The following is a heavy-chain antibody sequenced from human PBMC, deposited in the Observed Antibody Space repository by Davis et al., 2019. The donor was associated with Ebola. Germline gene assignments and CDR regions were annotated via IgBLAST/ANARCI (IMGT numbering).Heavy chain of an antibody. V-gene: IGHV3-72*01. CDR3: VTENWYRFES. CDR1: GFPFSAYF. D-gene: IGHD1/OR15-1a*01. CDR2: SKNQENHYNT. Sequence: GGSLRLSCGVSGFPFSAYFMDWVRLPPGTGLEWVGLSKNQENHYNTEYAASVRGRFTISRDDSKKSMYLQMNSLRTEDTAVYYCVTENWYRFESWGQGTLVTVSS. J-gene: IGHJ4*02.